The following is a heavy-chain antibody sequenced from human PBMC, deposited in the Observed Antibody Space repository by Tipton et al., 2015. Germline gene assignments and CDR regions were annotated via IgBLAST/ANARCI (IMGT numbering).Heavy chain of an antibody. CDR3: ASPSLPHDRGDYYFQS. J-gene: IGHJ4*02. CDR1: GGPITSSAYY. V-gene: IGHV4-39*01. Sequence: TLSLTCTVSGGPITSSAYYWGWIRQPPGKGLEWIGSVYFSGTTYYNPPLKSRVTISIDRFKNQFSLKLSSVTAADTAVYYCASPSLPHDRGDYYFQSWGQGILVTVSS. D-gene: IGHD2-21*02. CDR2: VYFSGTT.